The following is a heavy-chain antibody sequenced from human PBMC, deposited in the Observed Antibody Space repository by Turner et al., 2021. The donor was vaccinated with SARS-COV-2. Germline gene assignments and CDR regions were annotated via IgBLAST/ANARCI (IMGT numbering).Heavy chain of an antibody. V-gene: IGHV4-39*01. J-gene: IGHJ5*02. CDR3: ASETRYYSGRGWFDP. CDR2: IYYSGST. CDR1: GGSIRSSSCD. Sequence: QLQLQESGPGQVTPSETLSRTCPVAGGSIRSSSCDWGGSRQPPGKGLVWIGSIYYSGSTYYNPSLKSRVTISVATSKNQFSLKLSSVTAEDTAVYYCASETRYYSGRGWFDPWGQGTLVTVSS. D-gene: IGHD3-10*02.